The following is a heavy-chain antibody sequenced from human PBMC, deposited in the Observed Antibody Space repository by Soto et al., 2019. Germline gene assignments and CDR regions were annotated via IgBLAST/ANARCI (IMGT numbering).Heavy chain of an antibody. CDR2: IYYSGST. Sequence: PSETLSLTCTVSGGSISSYYWSWIRQPPGKGLEWIGYIYYSGSTNYNPSLKSRVTISVDTSKNQFSLKLSSVTAADTAVYYCARWSDTAMVYHWGQGTLVTVSS. CDR3: ARWSDTAMVYH. CDR1: GGSISSYY. J-gene: IGHJ4*02. D-gene: IGHD5-18*01. V-gene: IGHV4-59*01.